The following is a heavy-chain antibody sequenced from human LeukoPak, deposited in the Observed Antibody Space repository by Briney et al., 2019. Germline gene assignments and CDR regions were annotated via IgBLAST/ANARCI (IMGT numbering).Heavy chain of an antibody. CDR2: IYHSGST. D-gene: IGHD2-15*01. CDR1: GGSISSSNW. J-gene: IGHJ4*02. CDR3: ARDLGYCSGGRRDDY. Sequence: PSETLSLTCAVSGGSISSSNWWSWVRQPPGKGLEWIGEIYHSGSTNYNLSLKSRVTISVDKSKNQFSLKLSSVTAADTAVYYCARDLGYCSGGRRDDYWGQGTLVTVSS. V-gene: IGHV4-4*02.